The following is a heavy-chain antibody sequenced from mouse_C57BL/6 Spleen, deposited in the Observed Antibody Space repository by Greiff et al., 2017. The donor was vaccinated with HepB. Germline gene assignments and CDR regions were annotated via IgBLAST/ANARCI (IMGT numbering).Heavy chain of an antibody. Sequence: VQLQQSGPELVKPEASVKISCKASGYAFSSSWMNWVKQRPGKGLEWIGRIYPGDGDTNYNGKFKGKATLTADKSSSTAYMQLSSLTSEDSAVYFCARLRGFAYWGQGTLVTVSA. CDR3: ARLRGFAY. CDR1: GYAFSSSW. CDR2: IYPGDGDT. J-gene: IGHJ3*01. V-gene: IGHV1-82*01.